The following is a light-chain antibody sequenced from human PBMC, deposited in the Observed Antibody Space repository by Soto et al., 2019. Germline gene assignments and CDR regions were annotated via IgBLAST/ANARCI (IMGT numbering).Light chain of an antibody. J-gene: IGKJ1*01. V-gene: IGKV1-5*01. CDR3: QQYDVHPKT. CDR1: QSIDRW. CDR2: DAS. Sequence: DIQITQSPSTLSSSVGDRITLTCRASQSIDRWLAWYQQTPGKAPKVLISDASRLDTGVPSRFSGSGYGTDFTLTITSLQTDDFGTYHCQQYDVHPKTFGQGTKVDIK.